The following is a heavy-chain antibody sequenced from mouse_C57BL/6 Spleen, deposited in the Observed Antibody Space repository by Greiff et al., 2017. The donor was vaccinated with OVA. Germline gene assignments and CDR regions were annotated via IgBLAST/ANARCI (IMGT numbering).Heavy chain of an antibody. D-gene: IGHD1-1*01. CDR3: ARNYGSSYDAMDY. CDR1: GFTFTDYY. V-gene: IGHV1-36*01. CDR2: VYPYNGGT. J-gene: IGHJ4*01. Sequence: VHVKQSGPVLVKPGPSVKISCKASGFTFTDYYMHWVKQSHGKSLEWIGLVYPYNGGTSYNQKFKGKATLTVDTSSSTAYMELNSLTSEDSAVYYCARNYGSSYDAMDYWGQGTSVTVSS.